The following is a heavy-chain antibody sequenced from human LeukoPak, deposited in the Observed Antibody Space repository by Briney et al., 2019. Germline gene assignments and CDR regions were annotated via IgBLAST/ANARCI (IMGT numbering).Heavy chain of an antibody. CDR3: ARDQSGSYYYDSSGYSFDY. V-gene: IGHV3-30-3*01. J-gene: IGHJ4*02. CDR1: GFTFSSYA. D-gene: IGHD3-22*01. CDR2: ISYDGSNK. Sequence: GGSLRLSCAASGFTFSSYAMHWVRQAPGKGLEWVAVISYDGSNKYYADSVKGRFTISRDNSKNTLYLQMNSLRAEDTAVYYCARDQSGSYYYDSSGYSFDYWGQGTLVTVSS.